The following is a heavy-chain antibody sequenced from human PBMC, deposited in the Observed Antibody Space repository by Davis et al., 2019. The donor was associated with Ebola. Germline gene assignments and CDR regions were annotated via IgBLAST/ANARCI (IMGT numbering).Heavy chain of an antibody. CDR1: SGSVSSSSYY. D-gene: IGHD3-3*01. Sequence: SETPSLTCTVPSGSVSSSSYYWSWIRQSPGKRLEWIGYVYHNKSTKYNPSLKSRLTISIDSSKNQFSLNLNSVTAADTAVYYCARDFWSGYPGAYGLDVWGQGTTVTVSS. CDR2: VYHNKST. CDR3: ARDFWSGYPGAYGLDV. J-gene: IGHJ6*02. V-gene: IGHV4-61*01.